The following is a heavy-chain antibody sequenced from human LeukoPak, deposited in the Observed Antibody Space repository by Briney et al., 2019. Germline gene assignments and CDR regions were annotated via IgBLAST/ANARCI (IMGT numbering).Heavy chain of an antibody. CDR1: GGSLSGYY. CDR3: ASVNSTPYP. V-gene: IGHV4-34*01. D-gene: IGHD2-15*01. Sequence: ETLSLTSAVYGGSLSGYYWSWIRQPPGKGLEWIGEINHSGSTNYNPSLKSRVTISVDTSKNQFSLKLSSVTAADTAVYYCASVNSTPYPWGQGTLVTVSS. CDR2: INHSGST. J-gene: IGHJ4*02.